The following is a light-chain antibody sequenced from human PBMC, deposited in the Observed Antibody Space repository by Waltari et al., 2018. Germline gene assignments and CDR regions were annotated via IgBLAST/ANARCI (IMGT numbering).Light chain of an antibody. Sequence: SALPQPASVSGSRGQSITISSTGLRHDYDIPNFVPWYQQLPDKAPKLIIYDGTQRPSGVSPRFSASTSGSTASLTISGLQADDEADYFCCSYGSSYTLLFGGGTRLTVL. CDR3: CSYGSSYTLL. CDR1: RHDYDIPNF. J-gene: IGLJ2*01. V-gene: IGLV2-23*03. CDR2: DGT.